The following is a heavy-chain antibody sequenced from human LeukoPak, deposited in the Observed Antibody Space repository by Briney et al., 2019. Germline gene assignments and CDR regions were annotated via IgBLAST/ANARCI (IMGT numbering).Heavy chain of an antibody. V-gene: IGHV3-21*01. CDR1: GFTFSSYS. J-gene: IGHJ5*02. CDR3: ARAGYCSSTSCYSVSGNWFDP. D-gene: IGHD2-2*02. CDR2: ISSSSSSYI. Sequence: PGGSLRLSCAASGFTFSSYSMNWVHQAPGKGLEWVSSISSSSSSYIYYADSVKGRFTISRDNAKNSLYLQMNSLRAEDTAVYYCARAGYCSSTSCYSVSGNWFDPWGQGTLVTVSS.